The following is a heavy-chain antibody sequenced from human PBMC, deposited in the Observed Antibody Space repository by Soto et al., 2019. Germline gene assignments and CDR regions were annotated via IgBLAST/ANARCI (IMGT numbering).Heavy chain of an antibody. CDR3: ARQGVNIHILFDY. D-gene: IGHD2-21*01. CDR1: GGSISSSSYY. V-gene: IGHV4-39*01. J-gene: IGHJ4*02. CDR2: IYYSGST. Sequence: SETLSLTCTVSGGSISSSSYYWGWIRQPPGKGLEWIGSIYYSGSTYYNPSLKSRVTISVDTSKNQFSLKLSSVTAADTAVYYCARQGVNIHILFDYWGQGTLVTVSS.